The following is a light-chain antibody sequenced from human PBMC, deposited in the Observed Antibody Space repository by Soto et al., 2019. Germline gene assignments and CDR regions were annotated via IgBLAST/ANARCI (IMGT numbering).Light chain of an antibody. J-gene: IGLJ3*02. Sequence: QSALTQPASVSGSPGQSITISCTGTSSDVGAYDYVSWYQQHPGKVPKLMIYDVSNRPSGVSNRFSGSKSGNTVSLTISGLQAEDEADYYCSSYTSSTTLGVFGGGTQLTVL. CDR1: SSDVGAYDY. V-gene: IGLV2-14*01. CDR2: DVS. CDR3: SSYTSSTTLGV.